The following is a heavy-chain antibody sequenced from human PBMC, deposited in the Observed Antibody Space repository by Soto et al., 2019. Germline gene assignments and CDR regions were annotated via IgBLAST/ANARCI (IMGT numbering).Heavy chain of an antibody. J-gene: IGHJ5*02. Sequence: QVQLVESGGGVVQPGRSLRLSGAASGFTFSSYGMHWVRQAPGKGLEWVAVISYDGSNKYYADSVKGRFTISRDNSKNTLYLQMNSLRAEDTAVYYCAKDRDSSGWYLDWFDPWGQGTLVTVSS. CDR3: AKDRDSSGWYLDWFDP. CDR2: ISYDGSNK. CDR1: GFTFSSYG. D-gene: IGHD6-19*01. V-gene: IGHV3-30*18.